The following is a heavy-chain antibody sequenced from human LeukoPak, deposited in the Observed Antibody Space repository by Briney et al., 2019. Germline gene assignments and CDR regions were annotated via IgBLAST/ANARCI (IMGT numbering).Heavy chain of an antibody. CDR3: ALAAAGRGGGAFDI. CDR1: GGTFSSYA. J-gene: IGHJ3*02. Sequence: ASVKVSCKASGGTFSSYAISWVRQAPGQGLEWMGGIIPIFGTANYAQKFQGRVTITADESTSTAYMELSSLRSEDTAEYYCALAAAGRGGGAFDIWGQGTMVTVSS. CDR2: IIPIFGTA. D-gene: IGHD6-13*01. V-gene: IGHV1-69*13.